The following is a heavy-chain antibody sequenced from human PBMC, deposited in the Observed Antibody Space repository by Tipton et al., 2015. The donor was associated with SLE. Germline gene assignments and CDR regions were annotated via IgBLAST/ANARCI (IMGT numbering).Heavy chain of an antibody. D-gene: IGHD7-27*01. CDR1: GGSFSGYY. CDR3: ARDPGVGKGYFDL. J-gene: IGHJ2*01. V-gene: IGHV4-59*01. CDR2: IYYSGST. Sequence: TLSLTCAVYGGSFSGYYWSWIRQPPGKGLEWIGYIYYSGSTNYNPSLKSRVTISVDTSKNQFSLKLSSVTAADTAVYYCARDPGVGKGYFDLWGRGTLVTVSS.